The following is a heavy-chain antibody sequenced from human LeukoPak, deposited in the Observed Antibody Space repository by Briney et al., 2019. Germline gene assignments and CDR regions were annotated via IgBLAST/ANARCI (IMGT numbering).Heavy chain of an antibody. D-gene: IGHD4-17*01. J-gene: IGHJ4*02. CDR2: ISSSSSYI. CDR1: GFAFSSYS. CDR3: VQGTYGPFDY. V-gene: IGHV3-21*04. Sequence: GGSLRLSCAAFGFAFSSYSMNWVRQAPGKGLEWVSSISSSSSYIYYADSVTGRFTISRDNAKNSLYLQMNSLRAEDTAVYYCVQGTYGPFDYWGQGTLVTVSS.